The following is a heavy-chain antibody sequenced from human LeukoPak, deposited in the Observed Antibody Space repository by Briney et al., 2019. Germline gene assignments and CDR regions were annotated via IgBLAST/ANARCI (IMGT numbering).Heavy chain of an antibody. CDR1: GGSFSGYY. J-gene: IGHJ4*02. CDR2: IYYSGST. D-gene: IGHD6-13*01. V-gene: IGHV4-34*01. Sequence: PSETLSLTCAVYGGSFSGYYRSWIRQPPGKGLEWIGSIYYSGSTYYNPSLKSRVTISVDTSKNQFSLKLSSVTAADTAVYYCVRRSSSWYLWHYFDYWGQGTLVTVSS. CDR3: VRRSSSWYLWHYFDY.